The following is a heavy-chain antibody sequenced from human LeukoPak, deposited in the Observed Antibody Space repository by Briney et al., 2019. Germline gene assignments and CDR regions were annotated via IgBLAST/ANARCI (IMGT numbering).Heavy chain of an antibody. Sequence: SETLSLTCTVSGGSISSYYWSWIRQPPGKGLEWIGYIYYSGSTYYNPSLKSRVTISVDRSKNQFSLKLSSVTAADTAVYYCARDGTMVRGVGYFDLWGRGTLVTVSS. CDR3: ARDGTMVRGVGYFDL. J-gene: IGHJ2*01. D-gene: IGHD3-10*01. V-gene: IGHV4-59*12. CDR2: IYYSGST. CDR1: GGSISSYY.